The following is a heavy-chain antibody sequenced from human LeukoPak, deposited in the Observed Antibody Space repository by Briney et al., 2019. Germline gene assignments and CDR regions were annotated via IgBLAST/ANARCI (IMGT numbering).Heavy chain of an antibody. D-gene: IGHD1-26*01. J-gene: IGHJ4*02. CDR1: GFTVSSNY. V-gene: IGHV3-66*01. Sequence: GGSLRLSCAVSGFTVSSNYMSWVRQAPGKGLEWVSVIYSGGYTNYADSVKGRFTISRDSSKNTLFLQMNSLRVEDTAVYYCARDRLGYSRSYWVDYWGQGTLVTVSS. CDR3: ARDRLGYSRSYWVDY. CDR2: IYSGGYT.